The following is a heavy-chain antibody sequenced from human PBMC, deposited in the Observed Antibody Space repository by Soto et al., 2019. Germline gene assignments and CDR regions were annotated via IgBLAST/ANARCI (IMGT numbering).Heavy chain of an antibody. CDR3: LRGDYDSNPYGMDV. J-gene: IGHJ6*02. CDR1: GYGFTTYD. CDR2: ISVDNGNT. D-gene: IGHD3-22*01. Sequence: QVQLVQSGSEVKKPGASVKVSCKASGYGFTTYDINWVRQAPGQGLEWMGWISVDNGNTNYAQKFQGRVTMTTDTSTSTAYLDLMSLRSDDTAVYYCLRGDYDSNPYGMDVWGQGTTVTVSS. V-gene: IGHV1-18*01.